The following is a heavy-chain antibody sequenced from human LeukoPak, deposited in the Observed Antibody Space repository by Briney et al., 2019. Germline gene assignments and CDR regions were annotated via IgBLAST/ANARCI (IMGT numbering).Heavy chain of an antibody. CDR2: IHSGGST. Sequence: GGSLRLSCAASGFTVSSNYMSWVRQAPGKGLEGVSVIHSGGSTDYADSVNGRFTISRDNSKNTVYLQMNSLRAEDTAVYYCAKAWGYSNYYFDYWGQGTLVTVSS. J-gene: IGHJ4*02. CDR3: AKAWGYSNYYFDY. CDR1: GFTVSSNY. V-gene: IGHV3-53*01. D-gene: IGHD4-11*01.